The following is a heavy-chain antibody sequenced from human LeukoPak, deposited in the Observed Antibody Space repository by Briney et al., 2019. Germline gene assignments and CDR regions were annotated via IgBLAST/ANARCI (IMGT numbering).Heavy chain of an antibody. Sequence: PGGSLRLSCAASGFTFSSYAMHWVRQAPRKGLEYVSSISSNGCGTYYANSVKGRFTISRDNSNNTLYLQMGSLRAEDMAVYFCARVRDSGYLDNWGQGTLVTVSS. V-gene: IGHV3-64*01. J-gene: IGHJ4*02. CDR2: ISSNGCGT. D-gene: IGHD1-26*01. CDR1: GFTFSSYA. CDR3: ARVRDSGYLDN.